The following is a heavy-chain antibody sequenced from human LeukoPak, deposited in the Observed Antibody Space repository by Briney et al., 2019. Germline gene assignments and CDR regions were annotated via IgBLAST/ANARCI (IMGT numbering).Heavy chain of an antibody. CDR1: GESFSGYY. J-gene: IGHJ6*03. V-gene: IGHV4-34*01. Sequence: PSETLSLTCAVYGESFSGYYWTWIRQPPGKGLQWIGEINHSGSTNYNPSLKSRVTISINTSKKQFSLKLTSVTAADTAVYFCARLGAHYYYYYMDVWGKGTTVTISS. CDR3: ARLGAHYYYYYMDV. D-gene: IGHD3-16*01. CDR2: INHSGST.